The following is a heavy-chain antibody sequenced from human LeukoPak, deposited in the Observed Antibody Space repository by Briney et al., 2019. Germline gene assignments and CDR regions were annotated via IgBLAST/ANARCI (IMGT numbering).Heavy chain of an antibody. V-gene: IGHV4-4*02. Sequence: SETLSLTCSVSIGSISSSKWWSWVRQSPVKGLEWIGEIYLYGTTNYNPSLRSRVAISVDTSKNQFSLNLRSVTAADTAVYYCARSNGDWIDPWGQGTLVTVSS. D-gene: IGHD4-17*01. CDR1: IGSISSSKW. J-gene: IGHJ5*02. CDR2: IYLYGTT. CDR3: ARSNGDWIDP.